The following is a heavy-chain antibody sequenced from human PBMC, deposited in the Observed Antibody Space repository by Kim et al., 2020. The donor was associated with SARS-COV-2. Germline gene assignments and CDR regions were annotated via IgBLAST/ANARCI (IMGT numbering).Heavy chain of an antibody. CDR2: GNP. V-gene: IGHV1-3*01. Sequence: GNPKYSQKCQGRVTITRDTSASTAYMELSSLRSEDTAVYYCARDARGVDYWGQGTLVTVSS. J-gene: IGHJ4*02. CDR3: ARDARGVDY.